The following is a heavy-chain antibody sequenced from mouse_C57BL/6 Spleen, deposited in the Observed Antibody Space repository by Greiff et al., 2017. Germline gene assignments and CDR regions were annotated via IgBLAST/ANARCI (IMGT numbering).Heavy chain of an antibody. J-gene: IGHJ2*01. V-gene: IGHV6-3*01. D-gene: IGHD1-1*01. CDR2: IRLKSDNYAT. CDR1: GFTFSNYW. Sequence: EVKLLESGGGLVQPGGSMKLSCVASGFTFSNYWMNWVRQSPEKGLEWVAQIRLKSDNYATHYAESVKGRFTISRDDSKSSVYLQMNNLRAEDTGIYYCTEGYYGREDFDYWGQGTTLTVSS. CDR3: TEGYYGREDFDY.